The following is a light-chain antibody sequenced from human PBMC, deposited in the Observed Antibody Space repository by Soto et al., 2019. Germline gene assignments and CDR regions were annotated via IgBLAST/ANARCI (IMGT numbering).Light chain of an antibody. CDR2: KAS. CDR1: QTISSW. CDR3: QHYNSSSEA. V-gene: IGKV1-5*03. J-gene: IGKJ1*01. Sequence: DIQMTQSPSTLSASVGDRVTITCRASQTISSWLAWYQQKPGKAPKLLIYKASTLKSGVPSRFRGSGSGTEFTLTISSLQPDDFATYYCQHYNSSSEAFGQGTQVDIK.